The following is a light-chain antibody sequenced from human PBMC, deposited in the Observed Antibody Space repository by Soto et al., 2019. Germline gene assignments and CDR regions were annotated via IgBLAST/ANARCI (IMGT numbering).Light chain of an antibody. CDR1: QNIFSF. CDR3: QQADSFPLS. CDR2: AAS. J-gene: IGKJ4*01. V-gene: IGKV1-12*01. Sequence: DIQMTQSPASLSASVGDSVTITCRASQNIFSFLGWYQHKPGKAPELLISAASRLRSGVPSRFSGSGYGTDFTLTISSLQPEDSATYYCQQADSFPLSFGGGTKVEI.